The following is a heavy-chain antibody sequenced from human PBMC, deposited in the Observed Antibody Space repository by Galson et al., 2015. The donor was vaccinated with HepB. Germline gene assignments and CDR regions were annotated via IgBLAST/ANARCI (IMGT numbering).Heavy chain of an antibody. D-gene: IGHD6-13*01. CDR3: ARLSRGRSSWYLSWFDP. V-gene: IGHV4-34*01. CDR1: GGSFSGYY. Sequence: ETLSLTCAIYGGSFSGYYWSWIRQPPGKGLEWIGEINHSGSTNYNPSLKSRVTISVDTSKNQFSLKLSSVTAADTAVYYCARLSRGRSSWYLSWFDPWGQGTLVTVSS. J-gene: IGHJ5*02. CDR2: INHSGST.